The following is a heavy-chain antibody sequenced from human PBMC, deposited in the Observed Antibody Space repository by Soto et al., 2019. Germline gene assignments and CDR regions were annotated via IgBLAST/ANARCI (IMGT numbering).Heavy chain of an antibody. J-gene: IGHJ4*02. V-gene: IGHV4-34*01. CDR3: ARDSGYYDSSGYYFGPY. CDR1: GGSLIGYY. CDR2: ISHSGST. D-gene: IGHD3-22*01. Sequence: SETLSLTCAVYGGSLIGYYWSWIRQPPGKGLEWIGEISHSGSTNYNPSLKSRVTISVDTSKNQFSLKLNSVTAAGTAVYYCARDSGYYDSSGYYFGPYWGQGTLVTVSS.